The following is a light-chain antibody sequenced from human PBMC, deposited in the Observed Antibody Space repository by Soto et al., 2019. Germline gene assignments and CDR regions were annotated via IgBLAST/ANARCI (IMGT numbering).Light chain of an antibody. CDR2: GNS. J-gene: IGLJ2*01. CDR1: SSNIGAGYD. Sequence: QSVLTQPPSVSGAPGHRVTISCTGGSSNIGAGYDVHWYQQLPGTAPKLLIYGNSNRPSGVPDRFSGSKSGTSASLAITGLQAEDEADYYCQSYDSSLSSSVVFGGGTKLTVL. CDR3: QSYDSSLSSSVV. V-gene: IGLV1-40*01.